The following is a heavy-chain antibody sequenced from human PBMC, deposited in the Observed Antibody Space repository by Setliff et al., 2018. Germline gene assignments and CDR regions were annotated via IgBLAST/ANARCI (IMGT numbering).Heavy chain of an antibody. CDR3: ARGRMRGSCSGPSCTYDPFDI. CDR2: INHRGST. D-gene: IGHD2-2*01. V-gene: IGHV4-34*01. J-gene: IGHJ3*02. CDR1: GGSFSNYY. Sequence: SETLSLTCTVYGGSFSNYYWSWIRQPPGKGLEWIGEINHRGSTNYSPSLRSRVTMSVDTSKKQLSLKLSTVTAADTAVYYCARGRMRGSCSGPSCTYDPFDIWGQGTPVTVSS.